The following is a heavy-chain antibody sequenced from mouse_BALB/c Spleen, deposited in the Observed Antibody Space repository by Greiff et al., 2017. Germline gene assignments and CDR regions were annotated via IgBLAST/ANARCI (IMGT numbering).Heavy chain of an antibody. D-gene: IGHD2-4*01. CDR3: AREGIMITTGYYFDY. V-gene: IGHV3-2*02. J-gene: IGHJ2*01. Sequence: EVKLLESGPGLVKPSQSLSLTCTVTGYSITSDYAWNWIRQFPGNKLEWMGYISYSGSTSYNPSLKSRISITRDTSKNQFFLQLNSVTTEDTATYYCAREGIMITTGYYFDYWGQGTTLTVSS. CDR1: GYSITSDYA. CDR2: ISYSGST.